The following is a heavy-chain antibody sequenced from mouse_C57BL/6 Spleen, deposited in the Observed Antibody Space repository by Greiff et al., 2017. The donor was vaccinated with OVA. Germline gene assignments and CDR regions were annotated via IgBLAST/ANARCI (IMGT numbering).Heavy chain of an antibody. V-gene: IGHV2-2*01. CDR2: IWSGGST. D-gene: IGHD2-3*01. J-gene: IGHJ1*03. Sequence: VKVVESGPGLVQPSQSLSITCTVSGFSLTSYGVHWVRQSPGKGLEWLGVIWSGGSTDYNAAFISRLSISKDNSKSQVFFKMNSLQADDTAIYYCARNSLYGYFDVWGTGTTVTVSS. CDR3: ARNSLYGYFDV. CDR1: GFSLTSYG.